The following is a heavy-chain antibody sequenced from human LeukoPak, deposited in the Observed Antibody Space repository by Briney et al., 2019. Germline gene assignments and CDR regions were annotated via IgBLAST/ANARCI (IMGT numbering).Heavy chain of an antibody. D-gene: IGHD3-10*01. CDR3: ARGHYHGSGSRTYGMDV. J-gene: IGHJ6*04. V-gene: IGHV3-23*01. CDR2: ISGGGGGT. CDR1: GFTFSSYA. Sequence: PGGSLRLSCAASGFTFSSYAMNWVRQAPGKGLEWVSIISGGGGGTYYADSVKGRFTISRDNSENTLHLQMNSLRAEDTAVYYCARGHYHGSGSRTYGMDVWGKGTTVTVSS.